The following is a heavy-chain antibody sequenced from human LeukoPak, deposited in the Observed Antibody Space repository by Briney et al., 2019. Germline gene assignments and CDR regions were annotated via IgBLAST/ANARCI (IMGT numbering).Heavy chain of an antibody. D-gene: IGHD3-10*01. CDR1: GFTFSSYA. CDR2: ISYDGSNK. J-gene: IGHJ4*02. Sequence: GRSLRLSCAASGFTFSSYAMHWVRQAPGKGLEWVAVISYDGSNKYYADSVKGRFTISRDNSKNTLYLQMNSLRAEDTAVYYCAGDRMVRGVISTYYFDYWGQGTLVTVSS. CDR3: AGDRMVRGVISTYYFDY. V-gene: IGHV3-30-3*01.